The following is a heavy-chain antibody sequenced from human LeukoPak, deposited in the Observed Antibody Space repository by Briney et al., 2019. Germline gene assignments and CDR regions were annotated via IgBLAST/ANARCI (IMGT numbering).Heavy chain of an antibody. D-gene: IGHD6-19*01. CDR2: ISSSSSTI. J-gene: IGHJ3*02. CDR3: AKLAVAGNNAFDI. CDR1: GFTFSSYS. Sequence: GGSLRLSCAASGFTFSSYSMNWVRQAPGKGLEWVSYISSSSSTIYYADSVKGRFTISRDNAKNSLYLQMNSLRAEDTAVYYCAKLAVAGNNAFDIWGQGTMVTVSS. V-gene: IGHV3-48*01.